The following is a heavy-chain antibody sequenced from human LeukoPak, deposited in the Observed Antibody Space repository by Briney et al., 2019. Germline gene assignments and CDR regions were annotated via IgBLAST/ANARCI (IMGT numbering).Heavy chain of an antibody. Sequence: GGSLRLSCAGSGFTYSSYWMHWLRQPPGKGLVWVSRINSDGTSTNYADSVKGRFTISRDNAKNTLYLQMSSLRAEDTAVYYCARYYYESSGYRPAEYFHDWGQGALVTVSS. CDR3: ARYYYESSGYRPAEYFHD. V-gene: IGHV3-74*01. CDR1: GFTYSSYW. CDR2: INSDGTST. J-gene: IGHJ1*01. D-gene: IGHD3-22*01.